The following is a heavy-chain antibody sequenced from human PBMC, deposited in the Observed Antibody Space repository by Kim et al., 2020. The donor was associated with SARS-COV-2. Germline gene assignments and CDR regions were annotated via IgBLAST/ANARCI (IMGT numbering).Heavy chain of an antibody. CDR3: ASSGYYFNWFDP. CDR2: INHSGST. J-gene: IGHJ5*02. D-gene: IGHD3-22*01. CDR1: GGSFSGYY. Sequence: SETLSLTCAVYGGSFSGYYWSWIRQPPGKGLEWIGEINHSGSTNYNPSLKSRVTISVDTSKNQFSLKLSSVTAADTAVYYCASSGYYFNWFDPWGQGTLV. V-gene: IGHV4-34*01.